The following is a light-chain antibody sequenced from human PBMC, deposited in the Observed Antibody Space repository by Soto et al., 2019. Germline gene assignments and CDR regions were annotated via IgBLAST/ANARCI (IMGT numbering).Light chain of an antibody. CDR1: QSVNNY. J-gene: IGKJ1*01. CDR2: GAS. Sequence: EIVLTQSPATLSLSPGERATLSCRASQSVNNYIAWYQQKPGQAPRLPICGASSRATGVPDRFSGSGSGTDFTLTISRLEPEDFAVHYCQHYGRTYGQGTKVDIK. CDR3: QHYGRT. V-gene: IGKV3-20*01.